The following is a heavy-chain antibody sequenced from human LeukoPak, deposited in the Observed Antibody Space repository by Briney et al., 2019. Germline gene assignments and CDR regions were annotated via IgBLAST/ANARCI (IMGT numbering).Heavy chain of an antibody. CDR1: GFTFSSYD. Sequence: PGGSLRLSCAASGFTFSSYDMHWVRQATGKGLEWVSAIGTAGDTYYPGSVKGRFTISRENAKNSLYLQMNSLRAGDTAVYYCAREAAAGTSGYYGMDVWGQGTTVTVSS. D-gene: IGHD6-13*01. CDR3: AREAAAGTSGYYGMDV. J-gene: IGHJ6*02. V-gene: IGHV3-13*01. CDR2: IGTAGDT.